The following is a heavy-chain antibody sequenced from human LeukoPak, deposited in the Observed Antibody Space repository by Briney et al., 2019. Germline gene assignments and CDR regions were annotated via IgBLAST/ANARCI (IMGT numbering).Heavy chain of an antibody. J-gene: IGHJ4*02. Sequence: ASVRVSCKASGYTFTSYGISWVRQAPGQGLEWMGWISAFNGNTKYAQRFQGRVTMTTDTSTSTAYMELRSLRSDDTAVYYCARGRQWLVQFIDYWGQGTLVTVSS. CDR3: ARGRQWLVQFIDY. D-gene: IGHD6-19*01. V-gene: IGHV1-18*01. CDR2: ISAFNGNT. CDR1: GYTFTSYG.